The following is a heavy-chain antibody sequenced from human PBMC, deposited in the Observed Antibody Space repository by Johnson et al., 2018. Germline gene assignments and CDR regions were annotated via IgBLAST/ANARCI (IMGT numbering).Heavy chain of an antibody. CDR1: GFTFSDYY. CDR2: ISSRGNAR. J-gene: IGHJ1*01. V-gene: IGHV3-11*01. D-gene: IGHD1-26*01. Sequence: VQLLESGGGLVEPGGSLRLSCAASGFTFSDYYMSWIRQAPGKGLEWVSYISSRGNARDYADSEEGRFTISRDNAKNSVYPQMNSLRAEDTAVYYCARDRPRVGATTRYFHYWGQGTLVTVSS. CDR3: ARDRPRVGATTRYFHY.